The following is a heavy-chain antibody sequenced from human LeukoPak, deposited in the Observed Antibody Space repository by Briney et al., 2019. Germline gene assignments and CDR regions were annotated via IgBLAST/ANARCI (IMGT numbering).Heavy chain of an antibody. V-gene: IGHV1-2*02. D-gene: IGHD3-10*01. J-gene: IGHJ4*02. CDR1: GYTFTGYY. Sequence: ASVKVSCKASGYTFTGYYIHWVRQAPGQGLEWMGWINPNSGGTNYAQKFQGRVTMTRDTSISTAYMELSRLRSDDTAVYYCAKAWGLWFGELFPPGYWGQGTLVTVSS. CDR2: INPNSGGT. CDR3: AKAWGLWFGELFPPGY.